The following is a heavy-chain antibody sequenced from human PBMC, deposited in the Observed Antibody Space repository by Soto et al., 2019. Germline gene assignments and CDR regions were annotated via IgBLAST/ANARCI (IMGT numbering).Heavy chain of an antibody. CDR2: ISSSGSTI. J-gene: IGHJ4*02. CDR1: GFTFSDYY. Sequence: GGSLRLSCAASGFTFSDYYMSWIRQAPGKGLEWVSYISSSGSTIYYADSVKGRFTISRDNSKNTLYLQMNSLRAEDTAVYYCAREGVQLVLAFWGQGTLVTVSS. V-gene: IGHV3-11*04. D-gene: IGHD6-6*01. CDR3: AREGVQLVLAF.